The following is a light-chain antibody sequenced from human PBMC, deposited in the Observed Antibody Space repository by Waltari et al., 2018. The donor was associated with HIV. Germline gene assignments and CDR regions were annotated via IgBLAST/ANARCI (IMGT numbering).Light chain of an antibody. CDR3: QQYYSLGPT. V-gene: IGKV4-1*01. Sequence: DIVMTPSPNSLAVSLGELATIHCRSSRTILFSSDNRNCLAWYQQKPGQAPKLLIYWASTRASGVPDRFSGSGSGTNFSLTISTLQTDDVALYYCQQYYSLGPTFGGGTKVEIK. CDR1: RTILFSSDNRNC. J-gene: IGKJ4*01. CDR2: WAS.